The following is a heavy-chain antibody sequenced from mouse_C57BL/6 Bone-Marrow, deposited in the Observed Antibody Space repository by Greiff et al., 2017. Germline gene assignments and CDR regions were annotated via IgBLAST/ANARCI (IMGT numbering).Heavy chain of an antibody. Sequence: EVQGVESGGGLVQPGGSMKLSCAASGFTFSDAWMDWVRQSPEKGLEWVAEIRNKANNHATYYAESVKGRFTISRDDSKSSVYLQMNSLRAEDTGIYYCTRDYGSSPYAMDYWGQGTSVTVSS. CDR1: GFTFSDAW. CDR2: IRNKANNHAT. J-gene: IGHJ4*01. D-gene: IGHD1-1*01. CDR3: TRDYGSSPYAMDY. V-gene: IGHV6-6*01.